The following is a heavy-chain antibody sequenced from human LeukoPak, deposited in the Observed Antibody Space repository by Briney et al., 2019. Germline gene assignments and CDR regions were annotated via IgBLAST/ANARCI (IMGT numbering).Heavy chain of an antibody. V-gene: IGHV3-48*01. CDR3: ARYPLDY. CDR1: GFTFNNYA. CDR2: ITSSSSDI. J-gene: IGHJ4*02. Sequence: GSLRLSCAASGFTFNNYAMTWVRQTPGKGLEWLSYITSSSSDIYYADSVKGRFTISRDNAENSLYLQMNSLRAEDTAVYYCARYPLDYWGQGTLVTVSS.